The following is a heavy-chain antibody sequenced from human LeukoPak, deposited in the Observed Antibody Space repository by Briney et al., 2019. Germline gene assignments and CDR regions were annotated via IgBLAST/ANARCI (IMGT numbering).Heavy chain of an antibody. D-gene: IGHD1-14*01. Sequence: GGSLRLSCAASGFSFSLYWMHWVRHAPGKGLVWVSRVNSDGSDTRYADSVKGRFTISRDNAKNTLYLQVNSLRAEDTAVYYCARGVRNWDALDIWGQGTMVTVSS. J-gene: IGHJ3*02. CDR2: VNSDGSDT. V-gene: IGHV3-74*01. CDR3: ARGVRNWDALDI. CDR1: GFSFSLYW.